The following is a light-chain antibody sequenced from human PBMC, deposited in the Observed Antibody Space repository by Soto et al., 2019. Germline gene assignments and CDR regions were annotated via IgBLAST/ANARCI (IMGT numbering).Light chain of an antibody. CDR2: RNN. V-gene: IGLV1-47*01. J-gene: IGLJ3*02. CDR3: ASWDDTLDAQV. Sequence: QSVLTQSPSASGTPGQRVTISCSGSRSNIGRNLVYWYQQVPGTAPRLLIQRNNERPSGVPDRFSGSKSGTSVSLAISGLRSDDEANYYCASWDDTLDAQVFGGGTKLTVL. CDR1: RSNIGRNL.